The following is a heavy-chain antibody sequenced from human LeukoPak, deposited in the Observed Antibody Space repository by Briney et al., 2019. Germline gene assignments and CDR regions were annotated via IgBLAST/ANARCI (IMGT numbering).Heavy chain of an antibody. Sequence: GGSLRLSCAASGFTFSSYGMHWVRQAPGKGLEWVAVISHDGSDKYSADSVKGRFTISRDNSKNTLFLQMNSLRGEDTAVYFCAREISPEAFDIWGTGTMVTVSS. CDR1: GFTFSSYG. D-gene: IGHD3-3*02. V-gene: IGHV3-30*19. CDR2: ISHDGSDK. J-gene: IGHJ3*02. CDR3: AREISPEAFDI.